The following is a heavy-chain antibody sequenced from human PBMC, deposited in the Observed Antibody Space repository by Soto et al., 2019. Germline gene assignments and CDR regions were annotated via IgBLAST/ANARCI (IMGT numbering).Heavy chain of an antibody. CDR3: ARLSVLRFSGWYPKFDP. J-gene: IGHJ5*02. D-gene: IGHD3-3*01. Sequence: PGESLKISCKGSGYSFTSYWISWVRQMPGKGLEWMGRIDPSDSYTNYSPSFQGHVTISADKSISTAYLQWSSLKASDTAMYYCARLSVLRFSGWYPKFDPWGQGTLVTVSS. CDR1: GYSFTSYW. CDR2: IDPSDSYT. V-gene: IGHV5-10-1*01.